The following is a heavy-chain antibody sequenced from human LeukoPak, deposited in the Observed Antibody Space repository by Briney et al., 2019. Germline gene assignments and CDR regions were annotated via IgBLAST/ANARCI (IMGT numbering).Heavy chain of an antibody. Sequence: GGSLRLSCAASGFTFSNYAMSWVRQAPGKGLEWVSGISGRGGTTDYAASVKGRFTISRDNSKNTVCLQMNSLRAEDTAVYYCARYLVRGAMIAYFDYWGQGTLVTVSS. J-gene: IGHJ4*02. D-gene: IGHD3-10*01. CDR1: GFTFSNYA. V-gene: IGHV3-23*01. CDR3: ARYLVRGAMIAYFDY. CDR2: ISGRGGTT.